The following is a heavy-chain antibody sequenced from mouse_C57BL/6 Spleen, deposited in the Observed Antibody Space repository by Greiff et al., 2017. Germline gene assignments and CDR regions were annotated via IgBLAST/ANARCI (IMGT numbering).Heavy chain of an antibody. V-gene: IGHV3-6*01. CDR3: ARGYYSNSYAMDY. J-gene: IGHJ4*01. Sequence: VQLQQSGPGLVKPSQSLSLTCSVTGYSITSGYYWNWIRQFPGNKLEWMGYISYDGSNNYNPSLKNRISITRDTSKNQFFLKLNSVTTEDTATYYCARGYYSNSYAMDYWGQGTSVTVSS. D-gene: IGHD2-5*01. CDR1: GYSITSGYY. CDR2: ISYDGSN.